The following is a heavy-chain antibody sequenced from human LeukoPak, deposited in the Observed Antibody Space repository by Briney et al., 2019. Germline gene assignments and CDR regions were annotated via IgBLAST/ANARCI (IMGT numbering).Heavy chain of an antibody. D-gene: IGHD2-8*01. V-gene: IGHV4-39*07. Sequence: SETLSLTCTVSGGSISSSSYYWGWIRQPPGKGLEWIGSIYYSGSTYYNPSLKSRVTISVDTSKNQFSLKLSSVTAADTAVYYCARGPRSLFSGMVNMDVWGKGTTVTVSS. CDR1: GGSISSSSYY. J-gene: IGHJ6*03. CDR2: IYYSGST. CDR3: ARGPRSLFSGMVNMDV.